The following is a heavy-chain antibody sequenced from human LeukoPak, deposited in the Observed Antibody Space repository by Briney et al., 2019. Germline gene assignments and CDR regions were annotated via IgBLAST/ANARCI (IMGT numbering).Heavy chain of an antibody. CDR2: ISYDGSNK. CDR3: AKGRYHDSKGCCSLDYFGY. V-gene: IGHV3-30*18. CDR1: GFTFSSYG. D-gene: IGHD3-22*01. J-gene: IGHJ4*02. Sequence: PGRSLRLSCAASGFTFSSYGMHWVRQAPGKGLEWVAVISYDGSNKGYADSVKGRFTLSRDNSKNTLYLHMNSLRAEDTAVYYRAKGRYHDSKGCCSLDYFGYWGQGTLVTVSS.